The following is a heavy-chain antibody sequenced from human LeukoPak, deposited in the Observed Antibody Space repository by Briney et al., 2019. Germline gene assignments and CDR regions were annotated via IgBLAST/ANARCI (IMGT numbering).Heavy chain of an antibody. CDR1: GYTFTSYA. J-gene: IGHJ4*02. V-gene: IGHV1-2*02. CDR3: ASQWDTVYYFDY. D-gene: IGHD4-17*01. Sequence: GASVKVSCKASGYTFTSYAMNWVRQAPGQGLEWMGWINPNSGGTNYAQKFQGRVTMTRDTSISTAYMELSRLRSDDTAVYYCASQWDTVYYFDYWGQGTLVTVSS. CDR2: INPNSGGT.